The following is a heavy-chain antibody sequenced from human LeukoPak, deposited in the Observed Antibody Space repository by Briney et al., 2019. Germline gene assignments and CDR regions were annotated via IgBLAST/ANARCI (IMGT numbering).Heavy chain of an antibody. CDR3: AKDGAQIRGYLGA. CDR1: GFMFSRLG. CDR2: IWHDGSVD. D-gene: IGHD2-15*01. V-gene: IGHV3-33*06. J-gene: IGHJ6*04. Sequence: PGGSLRLSCTAAGFMFSRLGMQWVRQAPGEGREWVAMIWHDGSVDEYADSVKGRFTIARDNSQNTLYLQMNSVRDDVTCVYYWAKDGAQIRGYLGAWGKRTTVTVSS.